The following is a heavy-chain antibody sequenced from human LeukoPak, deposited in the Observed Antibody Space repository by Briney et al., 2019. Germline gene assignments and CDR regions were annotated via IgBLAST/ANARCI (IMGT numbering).Heavy chain of an antibody. V-gene: IGHV3-66*01. Sequence: GALRLSCAASGFTVSSNYMSWVRQAPGKGLEWVSVIYSGGSTYYADSVKGRFTISRDNSKNTLYLQMNSLRAEDTAVYYCARDGPPLGVSYFDYWGQGTLVTVSS. CDR1: GFTVSSNY. CDR2: IYSGGST. J-gene: IGHJ4*02. D-gene: IGHD3-16*01. CDR3: ARDGPPLGVSYFDY.